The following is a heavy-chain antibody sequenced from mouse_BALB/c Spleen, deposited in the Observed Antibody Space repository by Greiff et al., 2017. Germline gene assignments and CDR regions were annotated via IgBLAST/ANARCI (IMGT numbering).Heavy chain of an antibody. J-gene: IGHJ4*01. D-gene: IGHD2-10*02. Sequence: QVQLKESGAELVRPGVSVKISCKGSGYTFTDYAMHWVKQSHAKSLEWIGVISTYYGDASYNQKFKGKATMTVDKSSSTAYMELARLTSEDSAIYYCARTGYGNFYAMDYWGQGTSVTVSS. CDR2: ISTYYGDA. CDR1: GYTFTDYA. V-gene: IGHV1S137*01. CDR3: ARTGYGNFYAMDY.